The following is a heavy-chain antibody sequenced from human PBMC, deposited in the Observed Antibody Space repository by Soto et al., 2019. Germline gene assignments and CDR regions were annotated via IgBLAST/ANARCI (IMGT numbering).Heavy chain of an antibody. J-gene: IGHJ5*02. Sequence: QVQLQESGPGLVKPSETLSLTCTVSGGSVSSGSYSWSWIRQPPGKGLEFIGYIQSSGSTNYNPSLQTRVTISVDTSKNQVSLQLSSATAADTAVYYCARALTPPRFDPWGQGTMVTVSS. CDR3: ARALTPPRFDP. CDR1: GGSVSSGSYS. CDR2: IQSSGST. V-gene: IGHV4-61*01.